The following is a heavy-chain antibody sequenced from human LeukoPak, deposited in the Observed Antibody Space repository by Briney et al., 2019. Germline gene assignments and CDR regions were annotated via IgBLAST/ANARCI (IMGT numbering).Heavy chain of an antibody. J-gene: IGHJ6*02. CDR1: GYTFTSYD. Sequence: ASVKVSCKASGYTFTSYDINWVRQATGQGLEWMGWMNPNSGNTGYAQKFQGRVTMTRNTSISTAYMELSSLRSEDTAVYYCARAGRGSGRPNYYYYGMDVWGQGTTVTVSS. CDR2: MNPNSGNT. D-gene: IGHD3-16*01. V-gene: IGHV1-8*01. CDR3: ARAGRGSGRPNYYYYGMDV.